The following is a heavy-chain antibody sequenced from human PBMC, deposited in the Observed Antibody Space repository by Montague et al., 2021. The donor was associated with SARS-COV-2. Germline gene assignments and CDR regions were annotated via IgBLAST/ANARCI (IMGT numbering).Heavy chain of an antibody. CDR2: VDYSGYT. Sequence: SETLSLTCAVTGGSFSGSCDYWGWLRQTPGKGLEWITNVDYSGYTYSXPTLDSRLTMSVDTSKYQFSLTLNAVTAADTDLYYCARREYSYGWVDWGQETLVTVSS. D-gene: IGHD5-18*01. J-gene: IGHJ4*02. V-gene: IGHV4-39*07. CDR3: ARREYSYGWVD. CDR1: GGSFSGSCDY.